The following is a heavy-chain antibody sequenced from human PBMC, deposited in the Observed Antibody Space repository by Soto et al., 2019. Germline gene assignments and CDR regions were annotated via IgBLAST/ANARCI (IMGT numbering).Heavy chain of an antibody. CDR2: ISGSGGST. D-gene: IGHD6-13*01. CDR1: GFTFSSYA. J-gene: IGHJ4*02. CDR3: AKDWSGSSVAAAGAFDY. Sequence: GGSLRLSCAASGFTFSSYAMSWVRQAPGKGLEWVSAISGSGGSTYYADSVKGRFTISRDNSKNTLYLQMNSLRAEDTAVYYCAKDWSGSSVAAAGAFDYWGQGTLVTVSS. V-gene: IGHV3-23*01.